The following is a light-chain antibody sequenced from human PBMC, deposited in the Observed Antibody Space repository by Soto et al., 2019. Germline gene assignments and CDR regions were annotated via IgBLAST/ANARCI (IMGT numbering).Light chain of an antibody. CDR2: AVR. CDR3: FSYTANDNWV. V-gene: IGLV2-11*01. J-gene: IGLJ3*02. Sequence: QSALTQPHSVSGSPGQSVTISCTGTNSDVGRCNSVSWYQQLPGKAPKIIISAVRQRPSGVPDRFSGSKSGNTASLTISGLQADDEADYFCFSYTANDNWVFGGGTKLTVL. CDR1: NSDVGRCNS.